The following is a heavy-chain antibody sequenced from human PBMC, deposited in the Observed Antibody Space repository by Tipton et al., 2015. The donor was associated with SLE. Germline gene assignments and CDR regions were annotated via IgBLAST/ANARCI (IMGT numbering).Heavy chain of an antibody. J-gene: IGHJ3*02. D-gene: IGHD3-3*01. CDR3: AREEENDFWSGGDAFDI. V-gene: IGHV4-59*12. CDR2: IYYSGST. Sequence: TLSLTCTVSGGSISSTYWSWIRQPPGRGLEWIGYIYYSGSTNYNPSLKSRVTISVDTSKNQSSLKLSSVTAADTAVYYCAREEENDFWSGGDAFDIWGQGTMVTVSS. CDR1: GGSISSTY.